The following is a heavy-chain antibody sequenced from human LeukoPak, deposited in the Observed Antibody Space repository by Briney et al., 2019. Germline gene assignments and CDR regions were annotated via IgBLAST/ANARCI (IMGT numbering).Heavy chain of an antibody. V-gene: IGHV5-51*01. CDR3: ACRMLTSTRFEP. Sequence: GESLKISCKTSGYIFTNYWIGWARQMPGKGLEWMAVIYPGDFRIRYNPSFQGQVTISADKSINTAYLQWSSLKASDTALYYCACRMLTSTRFEPWGQGTLVTVSS. J-gene: IGHJ5*02. D-gene: IGHD2-2*01. CDR1: GYIFTNYW. CDR2: IYPGDFRI.